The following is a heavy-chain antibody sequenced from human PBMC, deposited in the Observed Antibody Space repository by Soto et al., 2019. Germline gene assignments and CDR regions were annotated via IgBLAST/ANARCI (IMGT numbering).Heavy chain of an antibody. D-gene: IGHD6-19*01. J-gene: IGHJ4*02. V-gene: IGHV3-30-3*01. CDR1: GFIFSSYN. CDR3: ATYSSAWSSFDY. Sequence: PGGSLRLSCAASGFIFSSYNMHWVRQAPGKGLEWVAVISSDGSKKYYADSVKGRSTISRDNSKNTLCLQMNSLRAEDTAVYYCATYSSAWSSFDYWGQGTLVTVSS. CDR2: ISSDGSKK.